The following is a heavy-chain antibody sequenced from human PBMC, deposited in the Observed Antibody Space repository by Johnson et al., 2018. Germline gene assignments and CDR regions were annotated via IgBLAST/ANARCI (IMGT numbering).Heavy chain of an antibody. CDR1: GFTFSSYG. J-gene: IGHJ6*03. CDR2: ISYDGSNK. CDR3: ARAGRRRITYSYDTSKYYYYMDV. Sequence: QVQLVQSGGGVVQPGRSXRLSCAASGFTFSSYGMHWVRQAPGKGLEWVAVISYDGSNKYYADSVKGRFTISRDNSTNTLSLHINRLRPEDTAVYYCARAGRRRITYSYDTSKYYYYMDVWGKGTTVTVSS. V-gene: IGHV3-30*03. D-gene: IGHD3-22*01.